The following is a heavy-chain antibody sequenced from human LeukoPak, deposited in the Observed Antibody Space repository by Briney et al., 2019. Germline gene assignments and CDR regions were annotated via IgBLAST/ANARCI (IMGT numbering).Heavy chain of an antibody. CDR3: ARGSCSSTSCYTV. Sequence: GSLRLSCAVSGFTFSDYYMSWIRQPPGKGLEWIGEINHSGSTNYNPSLKSRVTISVDTSKNQFSLKLSSVTAADTAVYYCARGSCSSTSCYTVWRQGTLVTVSS. CDR2: INHSGST. D-gene: IGHD2-2*02. V-gene: IGHV4-34*01. CDR1: GFTFSDYY. J-gene: IGHJ4*02.